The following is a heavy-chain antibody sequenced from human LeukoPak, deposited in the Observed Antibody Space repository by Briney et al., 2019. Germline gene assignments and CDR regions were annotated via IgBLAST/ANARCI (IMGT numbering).Heavy chain of an antibody. CDR3: ARETLRGNNYEANLDY. J-gene: IGHJ4*02. Sequence: ASVTVSFTASGYTFTFYYMHWVRQAPGQGLEWMGWINPNSGGTNYAQKFQGRVTMTRDTSISTAYMELSRLRSDDTAVYYCARETLRGNNYEANLDYWGQGTLVTVSS. D-gene: IGHD1/OR15-1a*01. V-gene: IGHV1-2*02. CDR1: GYTFTFYY. CDR2: INPNSGGT.